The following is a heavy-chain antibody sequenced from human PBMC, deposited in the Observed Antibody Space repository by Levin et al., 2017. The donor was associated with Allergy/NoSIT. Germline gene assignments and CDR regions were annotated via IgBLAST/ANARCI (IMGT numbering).Heavy chain of an antibody. CDR3: ARDTSAGGSGWGSLDY. CDR1: GFTFTYYA. D-gene: IGHD6-19*01. V-gene: IGHV3-30*01. CDR2: MSYDGTSK. Sequence: HPGGSLRLSCAASGFTFTYYALHWVRQAPGKGLEWVAVMSYDGTSKSNADSVKGRFTISRDSSKNTLYLQMNSLRPEDTAVYYCARDTSAGGSGWGSLDYWGQGTLVTVSS. J-gene: IGHJ4*02.